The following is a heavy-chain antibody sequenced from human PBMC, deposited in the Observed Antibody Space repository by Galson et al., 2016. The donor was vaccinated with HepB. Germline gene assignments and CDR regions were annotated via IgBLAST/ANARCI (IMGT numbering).Heavy chain of an antibody. D-gene: IGHD1-26*01. J-gene: IGHJ6*02. V-gene: IGHV3-23*01. Sequence: SLRLSCAASGFTFSSYAMTWVRQAPGRGLEWVSGISGGATATYNADSVKGRFAISRDNSKNTLFLQMNNLRAEDTALYYCARANLFEEDSGSYFEDYYYGMDVWGQGTTVTVSS. CDR1: GFTFSSYA. CDR3: ARANLFEEDSGSYFEDYYYGMDV. CDR2: ISGGATAT.